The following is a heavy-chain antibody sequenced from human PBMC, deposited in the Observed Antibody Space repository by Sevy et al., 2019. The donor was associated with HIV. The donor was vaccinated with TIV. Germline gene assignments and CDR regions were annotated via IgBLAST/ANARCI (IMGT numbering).Heavy chain of an antibody. D-gene: IGHD2-2*01. CDR2: IIPIFGTA. CDR3: ARARYCSSTSCPAYFDY. Sequence: ASVKVSCKASGGTFSSYVISWVRQAPGQGLEWMGGIIPIFGTANYAQKFQGRVTITADESTSTAYMELSSLRSEDTAVYYCARARYCSSTSCPAYFDYWGQGTLVTVSS. CDR1: GGTFSSYV. V-gene: IGHV1-69*13. J-gene: IGHJ4*02.